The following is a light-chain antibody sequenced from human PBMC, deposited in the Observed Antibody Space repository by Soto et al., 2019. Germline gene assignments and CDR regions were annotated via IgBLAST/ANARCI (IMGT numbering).Light chain of an antibody. V-gene: IGKV2D-29*02. CDR2: EVS. CDR1: QSLLHVTGETF. J-gene: IGKJ5*01. Sequence: DVVMAQTPLSLSVAPGQPASISCKSSQSLLHVTGETFLFWYLQKPGQSPQLLIYEVSTRVSGVPDRFSSSGSGTDFTLEISRVETDDVGIYYSMQSTQFPPTFGQGTRLGIE. CDR3: MQSTQFPPT.